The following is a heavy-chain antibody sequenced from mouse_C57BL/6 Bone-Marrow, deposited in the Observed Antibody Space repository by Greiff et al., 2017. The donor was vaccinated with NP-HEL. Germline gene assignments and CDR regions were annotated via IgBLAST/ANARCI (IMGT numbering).Heavy chain of an antibody. D-gene: IGHD1-1*01. CDR3: ASAVLRYYAMDY. J-gene: IGHJ4*01. V-gene: IGHV1-58*01. CDR1: GYTFTSYG. Sequence: VQLQQSGAELVRPGSSVKMSCKTSGYTFTSYGINWVKQRPGQGLEWIGYIYIGNGYTKYNEKFKGKATLTSDTSSSTAYMQLSSLTSEDSAIYCCASAVLRYYAMDYGGQGTGVTVSS. CDR2: IYIGNGYT.